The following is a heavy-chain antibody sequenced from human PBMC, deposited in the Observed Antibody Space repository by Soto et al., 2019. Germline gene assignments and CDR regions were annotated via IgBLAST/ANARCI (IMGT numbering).Heavy chain of an antibody. V-gene: IGHV5-10-1*01. CDR1: GYSFTSYW. CDR3: ATRSMVRGVTDAFDI. J-gene: IGHJ3*02. Sequence: GESLKISCKGSGYSFTSYWISWVRQMPGKGLEWMGRIDPSDSYTNYSPSFQGHVTISADKSISTAYLQWSSLKASDTAMYYCATRSMVRGVTDAFDIWGQGTMVTVS. CDR2: IDPSDSYT. D-gene: IGHD3-10*01.